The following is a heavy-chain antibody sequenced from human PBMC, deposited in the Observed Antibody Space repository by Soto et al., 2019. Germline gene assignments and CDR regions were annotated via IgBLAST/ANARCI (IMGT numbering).Heavy chain of an antibody. Sequence: QVTLKESGPVLVQPTETLTLTCTVSGFSLSNARMGVSWIRQPPGKALEWLAHIFSNDEKSYSTSLKSRLTISRDTSKSQVVLTMNNMDPVDTATYFCARMWIAYCGGDCYTLDAFDIWGQGTMDTVSS. CDR1: GFSLSNARMG. CDR2: IFSNDEK. V-gene: IGHV2-26*01. D-gene: IGHD2-21*02. J-gene: IGHJ3*02. CDR3: ARMWIAYCGGDCYTLDAFDI.